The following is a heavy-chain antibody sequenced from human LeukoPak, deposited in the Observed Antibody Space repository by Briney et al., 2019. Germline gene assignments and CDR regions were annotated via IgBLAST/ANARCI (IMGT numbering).Heavy chain of an antibody. J-gene: IGHJ4*02. CDR2: IKSKTDDGTT. Sequence: GGSLRLSCAASGFTFSSYAMHWVRQAPGKGLEWVGRIKSKTDDGTTDYAAPVKGRFTLSRDDSKNTLYLQMNSLKTEDTAVYYCTTRGVDYGDYILRYWGQGTLVTVSS. CDR1: GFTFSSYA. CDR3: TTRGVDYGDYILRY. D-gene: IGHD4-17*01. V-gene: IGHV3-15*01.